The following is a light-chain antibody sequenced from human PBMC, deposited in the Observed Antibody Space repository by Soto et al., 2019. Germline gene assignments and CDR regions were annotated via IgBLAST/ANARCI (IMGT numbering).Light chain of an antibody. Sequence: EIVVTRSPAPLSVSQVERATLSCRASQIVSSDLAWYQHKPGQAPRLLTYGASTRATGIPARFSGSGSGTEFTLSISCLQSEDFAVYYCQQCNKWPWSFGQGTKVDI. V-gene: IGKV3-15*01. CDR2: GAS. CDR3: QQCNKWPWS. J-gene: IGKJ1*01. CDR1: QIVSSD.